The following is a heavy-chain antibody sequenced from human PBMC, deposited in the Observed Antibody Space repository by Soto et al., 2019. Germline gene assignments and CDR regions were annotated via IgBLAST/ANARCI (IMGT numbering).Heavy chain of an antibody. D-gene: IGHD6-13*01. J-gene: IGHJ6*03. CDR2: ISSSGSTI. V-gene: IGHV3-11*01. CDR1: GFTFSDYY. Sequence: GSLRLSCAASGFTFSDYYMSWIRQAPGKGLEWVSYISSSGSTIYYADSVKGRFTISRDNAKNSLYLQMNSLRAGDTAVYYCAREEQQLVEEYYYYYMDVWGKGTTVTVSS. CDR3: AREEQQLVEEYYYYYMDV.